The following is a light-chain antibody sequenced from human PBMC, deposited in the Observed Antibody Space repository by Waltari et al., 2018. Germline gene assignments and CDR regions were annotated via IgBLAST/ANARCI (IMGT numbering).Light chain of an antibody. CDR1: QSISSW. J-gene: IGKJ2*01. CDR2: KAS. V-gene: IGKV1-5*03. CDR3: QQYNSYPYT. Sequence: DIQMTQSPSTLPASVGDRVTITCRASQSISSWLAWYQQKPGKAPNLLIYKASTLETGVTSRFSGSGSGTEFTRTISSLQPDDFATYYCQQYNSYPYTFGQGTNLEIK.